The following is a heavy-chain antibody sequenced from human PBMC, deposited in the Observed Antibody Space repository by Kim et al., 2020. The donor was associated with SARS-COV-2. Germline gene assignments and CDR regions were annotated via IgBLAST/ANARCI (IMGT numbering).Heavy chain of an antibody. CDR3: ARAGIHLGYDS. CDR1: GFRFSNYA. CDR2: IWHDGSNK. V-gene: IGHV3-33*01. Sequence: GGSLRLSCAASGFRFSNYAIHWVRQAPGKGLEWLAIIWHDGSNKFYADSVMGRFTISRDNSKNMLYLQMNSLRADDTAVYYCARAGIHLGYDSWGQGTLVTVSS. J-gene: IGHJ4*02. D-gene: IGHD2-2*01.